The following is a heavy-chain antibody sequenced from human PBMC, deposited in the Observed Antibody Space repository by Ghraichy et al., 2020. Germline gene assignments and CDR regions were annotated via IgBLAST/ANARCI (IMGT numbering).Heavy chain of an antibody. D-gene: IGHD1-26*01. J-gene: IGHJ6*02. V-gene: IGHV3-23*01. CDR1: GFTFSSYA. CDR2: ISGSGGST. Sequence: GGSLRLSCAASGFTFSSYAMSWVRQAPGKGLEWVSAISGSGGSTYYADSVKGRFTISRDNSKNTLYLQMNSLRAEDTAVYYCAKSSGSYTGFYYYYYYGMDVWGQGTTVTVSS. CDR3: AKSSGSYTGFYYYYYYGMDV.